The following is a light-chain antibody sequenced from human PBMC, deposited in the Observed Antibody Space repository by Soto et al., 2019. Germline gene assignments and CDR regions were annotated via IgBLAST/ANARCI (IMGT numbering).Light chain of an antibody. CDR1: QSVAGN. CDR2: DTS. CDR3: QEYNGRSS. Sequence: ERVTTQSPATLSVSPGESATLSCRASQSVAGNLAWYQQKPGQAPRLLIYDTSTRATGVPARFSGSGSGTEFTLTISSLQSEDFAVYYCQEYNGRSSFGQGTKVEIK. J-gene: IGKJ1*01. V-gene: IGKV3-15*01.